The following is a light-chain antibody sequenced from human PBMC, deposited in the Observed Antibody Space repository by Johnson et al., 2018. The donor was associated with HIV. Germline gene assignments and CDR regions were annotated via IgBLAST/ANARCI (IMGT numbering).Light chain of an antibody. CDR1: SSNIGNSY. CDR3: GTWDSSLSAGGV. Sequence: QSVLTQPPSVSAAPGQKVTISCSGSSSNIGNSYVSWYQQLPGTAPKLLIYDNNKRPSGIPDRFSGSKSGTSATLGITGLQTGDEADYCCGTWDSSLSAGGVFGTGTKVTVL. CDR2: DNN. J-gene: IGLJ1*01. V-gene: IGLV1-51*01.